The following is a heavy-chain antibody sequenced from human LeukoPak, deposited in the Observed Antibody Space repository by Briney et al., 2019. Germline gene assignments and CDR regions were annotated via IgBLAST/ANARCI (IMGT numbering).Heavy chain of an antibody. V-gene: IGHV3-7*01. CDR1: RFTFSSYW. CDR3: AITGSLRYFDY. D-gene: IGHD7-27*01. Sequence: GGSLRLSCAASRFTFSSYWTSWVRQAPGKGVGRVGNINQDGSEKYYVDSVKGRFTISRDNAKNSLYLQMNSLRAEDTAVYYCAITGSLRYFDYWGQGTLVTVSS. J-gene: IGHJ4*02. CDR2: INQDGSEK.